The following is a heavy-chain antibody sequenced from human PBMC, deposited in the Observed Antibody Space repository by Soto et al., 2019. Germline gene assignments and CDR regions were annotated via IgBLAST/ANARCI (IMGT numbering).Heavy chain of an antibody. CDR3: ARYCTNGVCYGPAGGVYYYYGMDV. J-gene: IGHJ6*02. Sequence: EASVKVSCKASGYTFTSYGISWVRQAPGQGLEWMGWISAYNGNTNYAQKLQGRVTMTTDTSTSTAYMELRSPRSDDTAVYYCARYCTNGVCYGPAGGVYYYYGMDVWGQGTTVTVSS. D-gene: IGHD2-8*01. CDR2: ISAYNGNT. V-gene: IGHV1-18*04. CDR1: GYTFTSYG.